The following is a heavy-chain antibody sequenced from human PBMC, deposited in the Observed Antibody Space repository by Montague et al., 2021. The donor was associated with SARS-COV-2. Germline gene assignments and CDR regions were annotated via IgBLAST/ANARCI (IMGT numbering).Heavy chain of an antibody. CDR2: IYDSGGA. D-gene: IGHD3-3*01. Sequence: SETLSLTCTISGGSMRRYYRTWIRQLPGKELEWIGSIYDSGGARYNPSLKSRVSISVDASKNQFSLRVTSVTAADTAVYFCARRGTGNYEILDYWGQGILVTASS. V-gene: IGHV4-59*12. J-gene: IGHJ4*02. CDR3: ARRGTGNYEILDY. CDR1: GGSMRRYY.